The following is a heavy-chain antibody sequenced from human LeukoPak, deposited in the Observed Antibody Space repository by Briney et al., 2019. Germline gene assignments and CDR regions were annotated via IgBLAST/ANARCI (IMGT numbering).Heavy chain of an antibody. Sequence: GGSLRLSCAASGFTFSSYAMSWVRQAPGKGLEWVSAISGSGGSTYCADSVKGRFTISRDNSKNTLYLQMNSLRAEDTAVYYCAKFDYGDYVVGAFDIWGQGTMVTVSS. V-gene: IGHV3-23*01. D-gene: IGHD4-17*01. CDR1: GFTFSSYA. CDR2: ISGSGGST. J-gene: IGHJ3*02. CDR3: AKFDYGDYVVGAFDI.